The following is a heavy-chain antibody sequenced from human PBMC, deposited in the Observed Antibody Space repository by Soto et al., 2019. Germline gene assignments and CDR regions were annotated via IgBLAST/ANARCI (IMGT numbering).Heavy chain of an antibody. Sequence: GGSLRLSCAASGFTFSSYAMHWVRQAPGKGLEWVAVISYDGSNKYYADSVKGRFTISRDNSKNTLYLQMNSLRAEDTAVYYCARDKYPHDSSGYPDYWGQGTLVTVSS. CDR1: GFTFSSYA. CDR2: ISYDGSNK. D-gene: IGHD3-22*01. V-gene: IGHV3-30-3*01. J-gene: IGHJ4*02. CDR3: ARDKYPHDSSGYPDY.